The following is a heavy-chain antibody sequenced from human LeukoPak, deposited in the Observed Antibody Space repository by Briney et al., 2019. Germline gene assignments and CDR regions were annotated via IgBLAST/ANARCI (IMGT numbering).Heavy chain of an antibody. CDR2: ISGSGGST. D-gene: IGHD2-15*01. V-gene: IGHV3-23*01. CDR1: GFTFSSYA. Sequence: GGSLRLSCAASGFTFSSYAMSWVRQAPGKGLEWVSAISGSGGSTYYADSVKGRFTISRDNSKNTPYLQMNSLRAEDTAVYYCSVAATSYYFDYWGQGTLVTVSS. J-gene: IGHJ4*02. CDR3: SVAATSYYFDY.